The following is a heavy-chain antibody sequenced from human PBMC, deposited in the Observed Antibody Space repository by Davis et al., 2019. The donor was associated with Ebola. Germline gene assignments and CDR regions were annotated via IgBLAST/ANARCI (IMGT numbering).Heavy chain of an antibody. CDR3: VGGRGWLPEY. Sequence: GESLKISCTTSQFTFSSYYMTWVRQAPGKGLEWVATIGQDGSDNRHVDSVKGRLTISRDNARNSLYLQMNSLRVEDTAVYYCVGGRGWLPEYWGQGTLVSVSS. J-gene: IGHJ4*02. D-gene: IGHD5-12*01. CDR1: QFTFSSYY. CDR2: IGQDGSDN. V-gene: IGHV3-7*01.